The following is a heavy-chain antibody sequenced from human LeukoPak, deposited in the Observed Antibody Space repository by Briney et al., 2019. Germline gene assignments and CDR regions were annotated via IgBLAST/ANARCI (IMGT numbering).Heavy chain of an antibody. D-gene: IGHD3/OR15-3a*01. V-gene: IGHV3-21*01. CDR2: ISSSRSYI. CDR3: ARDRDWSVLYDASDI. Sequence: GGSLRLSCAASGFTFSSYSMNWVRQAPGKGLEWVSFISSSRSYIYYADSVKGRFTISRDNAKNSLYLQMNSLRAEDTAVYYCARDRDWSVLYDASDIWGQGTMVTVSS. J-gene: IGHJ3*02. CDR1: GFTFSSYS.